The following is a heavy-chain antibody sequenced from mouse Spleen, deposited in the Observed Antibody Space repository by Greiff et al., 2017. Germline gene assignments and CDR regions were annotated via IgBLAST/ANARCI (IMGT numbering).Heavy chain of an antibody. CDR1: GFTFSDYG. Sequence: EVKLMESGGGLVKPGGSLKLSCAASGFTFSDYGMHWVRQAPEKGLEWVAYLSSGSSTIYYADTVKGRFTISRDNAKNTLFLQMTSLRSEDTAMYYCATGPYAMDYWGQGTSVTVSS. D-gene: IGHD4-1*01. CDR3: ATGPYAMDY. J-gene: IGHJ4*01. V-gene: IGHV5-17*01. CDR2: LSSGSSTI.